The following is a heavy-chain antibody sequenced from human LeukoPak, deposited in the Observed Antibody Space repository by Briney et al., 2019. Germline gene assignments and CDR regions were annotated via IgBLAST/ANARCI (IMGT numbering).Heavy chain of an antibody. Sequence: GGSQTLPCAPSGLPFSVSYMSWTRQAPGRGLEWVSYISSGGSTIYYADSVRGRFTISRDNAKNSLYLQMNSLRAEDTAVYYCAGGRYGDYYFDYWGQGTLVTVSS. CDR1: GLPFSVSY. CDR3: AGGRYGDYYFDY. CDR2: ISSGGSTI. D-gene: IGHD4-17*01. V-gene: IGHV3-11*01. J-gene: IGHJ4*02.